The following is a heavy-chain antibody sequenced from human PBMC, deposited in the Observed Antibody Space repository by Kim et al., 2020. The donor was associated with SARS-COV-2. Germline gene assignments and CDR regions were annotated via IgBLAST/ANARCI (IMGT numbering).Heavy chain of an antibody. J-gene: IGHJ5*02. CDR3: AREGSGSYNWLDP. V-gene: IGHV1-3*01. D-gene: IGHD3-10*01. Sequence: YSQTIQGRVTMTRDTSATTAYMELRRLTSKDAAVYYCAREGSGSYNWLDPWGQGTLVTVSS.